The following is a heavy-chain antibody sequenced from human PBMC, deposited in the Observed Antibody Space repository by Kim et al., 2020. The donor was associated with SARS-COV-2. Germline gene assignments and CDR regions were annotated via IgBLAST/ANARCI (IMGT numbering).Heavy chain of an antibody. D-gene: IGHD4-17*01. CDR2: INPSGGST. J-gene: IGHJ4*02. CDR3: ARDRLATVVTPGDFDY. Sequence: ASVKVSCKASGYTFTSYYMHWVRQAPGQGLEWMGIINPSGGSTSYAQKFQGRVTMTRDTSTSTVYMELSSLRSEDTAVYYCARDRLATVVTPGDFDYWGQGTLVTVSS. V-gene: IGHV1-46*01. CDR1: GYTFTSYY.